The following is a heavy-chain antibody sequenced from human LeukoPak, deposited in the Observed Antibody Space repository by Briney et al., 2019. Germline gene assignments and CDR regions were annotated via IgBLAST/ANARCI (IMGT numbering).Heavy chain of an antibody. CDR2: IYYSGST. D-gene: IGHD3-10*01. V-gene: IGHV4-61*01. Sequence: KPSETLSLTCTVSGGSVSSGSYYWSWIRQPPGKGLEWIGYIYYSGSTNYNPSLKSRVTISVDTSKNQFSLKLSSATAADTAVYYCARGPSSRGVIIKNYYYYGMDVWGKGATVTVSS. CDR1: GGSVSSGSYY. J-gene: IGHJ6*04. CDR3: ARGPSSRGVIIKNYYYYGMDV.